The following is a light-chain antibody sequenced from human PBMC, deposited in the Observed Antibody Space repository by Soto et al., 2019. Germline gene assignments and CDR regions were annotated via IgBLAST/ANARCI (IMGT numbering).Light chain of an antibody. CDR1: SSDVGGYNF. CDR3: SSYTTSSTPVV. CDR2: DVS. J-gene: IGLJ2*01. Sequence: QSALTQPASVSGSPGQSITISCTGTSSDVGGYNFVSWYQQHPGKAPKLMIYDVSYRPSGVSIRFSGSKSGNTASLTISGLQAEDEADYYCSSYTTSSTPVVFGGGTKLTVL. V-gene: IGLV2-14*01.